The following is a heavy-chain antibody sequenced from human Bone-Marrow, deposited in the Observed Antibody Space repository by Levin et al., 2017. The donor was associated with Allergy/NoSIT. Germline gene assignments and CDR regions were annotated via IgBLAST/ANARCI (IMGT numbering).Heavy chain of an antibody. CDR3: ARERMYYDSSGYSPGNTYYYHGMDV. Sequence: GGSLRLSCAASEFSFSDYWMSWVRQAAGKGLEWVAIIKQDGGETYYVDSVKGRFTISRDNAKNSLFLQMNSLRAEDTAVYYCARERMYYDSSGYSPGNTYYYHGMDVWGQGTTVTVSS. D-gene: IGHD3-22*01. CDR2: IKQDGGET. CDR1: EFSFSDYW. V-gene: IGHV3-7*01. J-gene: IGHJ6*02.